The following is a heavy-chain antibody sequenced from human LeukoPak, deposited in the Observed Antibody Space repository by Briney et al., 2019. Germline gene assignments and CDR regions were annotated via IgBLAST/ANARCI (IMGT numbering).Heavy chain of an antibody. Sequence: GGSLRLSCAASGFTFSSYSMNWVRQAPGKGLEWVSSISSSSSYIYYADSVKGRFTISRDNAKNSLYLQMNSLRAEDTAVYYCARVECYGSGSYYGTGKYWGQGTLVTVSS. CDR2: ISSSSSYI. CDR1: GFTFSSYS. J-gene: IGHJ4*02. D-gene: IGHD3-10*01. CDR3: ARVECYGSGSYYGTGKY. V-gene: IGHV3-21*01.